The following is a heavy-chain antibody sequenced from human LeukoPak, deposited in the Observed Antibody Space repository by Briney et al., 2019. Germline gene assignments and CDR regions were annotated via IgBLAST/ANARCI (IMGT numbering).Heavy chain of an antibody. V-gene: IGHV4-38-2*01. CDR3: ARQGYDFWSGYSPFDY. D-gene: IGHD3-3*01. CDR2: IYHSGST. CDR1: GYSISSGYY. Sequence: SETLPLTCAVSGYSISSGYYWGWIRQPPGKGLEWIGSIYHSGSTYYNPSLKSRVTISVDTSKNQFSLKLSSVTAADTAVYYCARQGYDFWSGYSPFDYWGQGTLVTVSS. J-gene: IGHJ4*02.